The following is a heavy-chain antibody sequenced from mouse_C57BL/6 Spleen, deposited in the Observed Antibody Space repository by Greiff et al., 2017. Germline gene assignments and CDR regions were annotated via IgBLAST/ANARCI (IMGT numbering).Heavy chain of an antibody. V-gene: IGHV1-69*01. Sequence: VKLQQPGAELVMPGASVKLSCKASGYTFTSYWMHWVKQRPGQGLEWIGEIDPSDSYTNYNQKFKGKSTLTVDKSSSTAYMQLSSLTSEDSAVYYCARRGGTRIFDYWGQGTTLTVSS. CDR3: ARRGGTRIFDY. J-gene: IGHJ2*01. D-gene: IGHD4-1*01. CDR2: IDPSDSYT. CDR1: GYTFTSYW.